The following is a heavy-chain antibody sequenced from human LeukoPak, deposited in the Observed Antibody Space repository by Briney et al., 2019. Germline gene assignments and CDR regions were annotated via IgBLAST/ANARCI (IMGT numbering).Heavy chain of an antibody. D-gene: IGHD1-1*01. V-gene: IGHV1-69*13. Sequence: GASVKVSCKASGGTFSSYAISWVRQAPGQGLEWMGGIIPIFGTANYAQKFQGRVTITADESTSTAYMELSSLRSEDTAVYYCAGVLERRLDYYYGMDVRGQGTTVTVSS. CDR1: GGTFSSYA. CDR2: IIPIFGTA. CDR3: AGVLERRLDYYYGMDV. J-gene: IGHJ6*02.